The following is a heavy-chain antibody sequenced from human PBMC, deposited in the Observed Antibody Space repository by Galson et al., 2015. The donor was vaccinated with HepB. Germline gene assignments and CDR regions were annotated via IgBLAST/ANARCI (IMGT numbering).Heavy chain of an antibody. CDR2: ISVGGGGT. Sequence: SLRLSCAASGFTFSNYPMSWVRQAPGKGLERVAGISVGGGGTYYADSVKGRFTISRDNSKNTLYLQMNSLRAEDTAVYYCAKDERIVVPAVIEGWFDPWGQGTLVTVSS. CDR3: AKDERIVVPAVIEGWFDP. D-gene: IGHD2-2*01. J-gene: IGHJ5*02. CDR1: GFTFSNYP. V-gene: IGHV3-23*01.